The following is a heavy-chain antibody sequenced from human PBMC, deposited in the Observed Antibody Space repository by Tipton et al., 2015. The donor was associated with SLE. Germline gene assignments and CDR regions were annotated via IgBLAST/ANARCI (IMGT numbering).Heavy chain of an antibody. V-gene: IGHV4-34*01. CDR3: ARGPRYYGDLPFDP. D-gene: IGHD3-10*01. Sequence: TLSLTCAVYGGPFSDYYWSWIRQPPGKGLEWIAEINHLGSTRHSPSLKSRLTISVDTSKNQLSLALTSVTAADTAVYYCARGPRYYGDLPFDPWGQGTLVTVSS. CDR1: GGPFSDYY. CDR2: INHLGST. J-gene: IGHJ5*02.